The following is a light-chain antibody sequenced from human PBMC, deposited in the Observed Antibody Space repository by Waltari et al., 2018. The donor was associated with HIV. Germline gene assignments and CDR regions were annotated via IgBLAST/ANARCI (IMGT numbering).Light chain of an antibody. CDR2: GAS. J-gene: IGKJ4*02. CDR1: QGVSIN. CDR3: QQYNDWPLT. V-gene: IGKV3-15*01. Sequence: EVVMTPSPATLSVSPGARATLSCRASQGVSINLAWHQQKPGQAPRLLIYGASTRATGIPARFSGSGAGTEFTLTISSLQSEDFAVYYCQQYNDWPLTFGGGTNVEIK.